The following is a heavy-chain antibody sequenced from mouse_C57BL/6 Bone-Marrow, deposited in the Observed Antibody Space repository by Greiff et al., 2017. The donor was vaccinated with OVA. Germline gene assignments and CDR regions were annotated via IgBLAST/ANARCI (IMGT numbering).Heavy chain of an antibody. V-gene: IGHV1-82*01. CDR1: GYAFSSSW. J-gene: IGHJ3*01. Sequence: VQLQQSGPELVKPGASVKISCKASGYAFSSSWMNWVKQRPGKGLEWIGRIYPGDGDTNYNGKFKGKATLTADKSSSTAYMQLSSLTSEDSAVYFCARAIYDWAWFAYWGQGTLVTVSA. CDR2: IYPGDGDT. CDR3: ARAIYDWAWFAY. D-gene: IGHD2-3*01.